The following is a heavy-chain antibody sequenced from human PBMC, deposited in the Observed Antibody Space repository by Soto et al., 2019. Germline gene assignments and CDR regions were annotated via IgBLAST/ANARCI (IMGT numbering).Heavy chain of an antibody. CDR3: ARVFGNYDFWSGYYYYYGMDV. J-gene: IGHJ6*02. V-gene: IGHV1-69*06. Sequence: SVKVSCKASGGTFNSYPISWGRQAPGQGLECMGGIIPIFGTANYAQKFQGRVTITADKSTSTAYMELSSLRSEDTAVYYCARVFGNYDFWSGYYYYYGMDVWGQGTTVTVSS. CDR2: IIPIFGTA. CDR1: GGTFNSYP. D-gene: IGHD3-3*01.